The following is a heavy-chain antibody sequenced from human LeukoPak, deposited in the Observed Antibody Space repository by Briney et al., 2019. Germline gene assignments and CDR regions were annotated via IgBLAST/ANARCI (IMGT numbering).Heavy chain of an antibody. Sequence: SETLSLTCTVPGGSSISYNWNWIRQPPGRGLEWIGYISDSGNTEYNPSLNSRVTISLDTSKNQLSLKLSSVTAADTAVYYCARAPQYSYGYGYFDFWGQGALVTVSS. D-gene: IGHD5-18*01. CDR2: ISDSGNT. CDR3: ARAPQYSYGYGYFDF. V-gene: IGHV4-59*01. CDR1: GGSSISYN. J-gene: IGHJ4*02.